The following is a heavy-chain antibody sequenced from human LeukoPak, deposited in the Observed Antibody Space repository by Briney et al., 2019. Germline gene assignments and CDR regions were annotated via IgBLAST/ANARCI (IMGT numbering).Heavy chain of an antibody. D-gene: IGHD6-19*01. CDR1: GFIVSNNY. Sequence: PGGSLRLSCAAPGFIVSNNYMSWVRQAPGKGLEWVSVIYSGGSTFYADSVKGRFTISRDNSKSTVYLQMNSLRAEDTAVYYCARKAGRSEDWGQGTLVTVSS. J-gene: IGHJ4*02. V-gene: IGHV3-53*01. CDR3: ARKAGRSED. CDR2: IYSGGST.